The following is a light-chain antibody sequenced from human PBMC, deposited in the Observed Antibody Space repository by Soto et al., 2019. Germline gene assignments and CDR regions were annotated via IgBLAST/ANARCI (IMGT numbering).Light chain of an antibody. CDR1: QSVSNY. Sequence: EIVLTQSPGTLSLSPWERATLSCRASQSVSNYLAWYQRKPGQASRLLIYGASSRATGIPDRFSGSGSGTDFTLTISRLEPEDFAVYYCHQYGGSPQTFGQGTKVEIK. J-gene: IGKJ1*01. V-gene: IGKV3-20*01. CDR3: HQYGGSPQT. CDR2: GAS.